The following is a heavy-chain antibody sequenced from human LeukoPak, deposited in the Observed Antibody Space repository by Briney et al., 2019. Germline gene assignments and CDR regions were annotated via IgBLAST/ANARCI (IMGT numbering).Heavy chain of an antibody. CDR3: AKDRGVVVPENWFDP. Sequence: GGSLRLSCAASGFTVSSNYMTWVRQAPGKGLQWVSMIYSGGDTYYVDSVKGRFTISRDNSKNTLYLQMNSLRAEDTAVYYCAKDRGVVVPENWFDPWGQGTLVTVSS. J-gene: IGHJ5*02. V-gene: IGHV3-53*01. CDR2: IYSGGDT. D-gene: IGHD2-2*01. CDR1: GFTVSSNY.